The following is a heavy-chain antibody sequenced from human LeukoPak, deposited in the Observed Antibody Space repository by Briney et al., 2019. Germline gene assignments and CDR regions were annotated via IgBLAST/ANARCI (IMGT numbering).Heavy chain of an antibody. Sequence: SGGSLRLSCAASGFTFSSYAMSWVRQAPGKGLEWVSSISSSSSYIYYADSVKGRFTISRDNAKNSLYLQMNSLRAEDTAVYYCARGVLRFLAFDYWGQGTLVTVSS. CDR3: ARGVLRFLAFDY. J-gene: IGHJ4*02. CDR2: ISSSSSYI. CDR1: GFTFSSYA. D-gene: IGHD3-3*01. V-gene: IGHV3-21*01.